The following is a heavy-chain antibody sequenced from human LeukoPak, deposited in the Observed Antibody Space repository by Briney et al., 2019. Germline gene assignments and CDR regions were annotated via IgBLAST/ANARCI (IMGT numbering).Heavy chain of an antibody. CDR1: GFTFSSYS. CDR2: ISSSSSYI. CDR3: ARVEVPAANDY. V-gene: IGHV3-21*01. Sequence: GGSLRPSWAASGFTFSSYSMNWVRQAPGKGLEWVSSISSSSSYIYYADSVKGRFTISRDNAKNSLYLQMNSLRAEDTAVYYCARVEVPAANDYWGQGTLVTVSS. D-gene: IGHD2-2*01. J-gene: IGHJ4*02.